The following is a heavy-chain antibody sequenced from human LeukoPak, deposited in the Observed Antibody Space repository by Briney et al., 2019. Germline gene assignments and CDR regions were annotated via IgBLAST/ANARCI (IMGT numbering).Heavy chain of an antibody. CDR3: ACVPKGYGSGSYYLLY. CDR2: INHSGST. CDR1: GGSFSGYY. J-gene: IGHJ4*02. D-gene: IGHD3-10*01. V-gene: IGHV4-34*01. Sequence: SETLSLTCAVYGGSFSGYYWSWIRQPPGKGLEWIGEINHSGSTNYNPSLKSRVTISVDTSKNQFSLKLSSVTAADTAVYYCACVPKGYGSGSYYLLYWGQGTLVTVSS.